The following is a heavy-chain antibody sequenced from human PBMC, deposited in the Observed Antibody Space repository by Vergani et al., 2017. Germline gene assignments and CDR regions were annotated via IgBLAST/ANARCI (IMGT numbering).Heavy chain of an antibody. CDR3: GRGSDNYN. J-gene: IGHJ4*02. CDR2: IKNTVDST. Sequence: EVQLLQSEGAVVQPGGPLRLSCVASGFTLRSHAMRWVRQGHGQGLEWVSSIKNTVDSTHYADSVKGRFTISRDNSKNTLYLQMNSRRVEDTAVYYCGRGSDNYNWGQGTLVTVSS. V-gene: IGHV3-23*01. D-gene: IGHD5-24*01. CDR1: GFTLRSHA.